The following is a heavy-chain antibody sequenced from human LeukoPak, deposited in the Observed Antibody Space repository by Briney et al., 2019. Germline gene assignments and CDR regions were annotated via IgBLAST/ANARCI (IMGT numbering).Heavy chain of an antibody. CDR1: GGSISSYY. Sequence: SETLSLTCTVSGGSISSYYWSWIRQPPGKGLEWIGHIYYSGSTNYNPSLKSRVTISVDTSKNQFSLKLSSVTAADTAVYYCAGAGSYYHDDYYGMDVWGQGTTVTVSS. CDR3: AGAGSYYHDDYYGMDV. CDR2: IYYSGST. D-gene: IGHD3-10*01. V-gene: IGHV4-59*08. J-gene: IGHJ6*02.